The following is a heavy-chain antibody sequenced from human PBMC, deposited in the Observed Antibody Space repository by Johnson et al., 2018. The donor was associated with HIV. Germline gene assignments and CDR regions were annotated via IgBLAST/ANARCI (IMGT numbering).Heavy chain of an antibody. J-gene: IGHJ3*02. CDR2: ISSNGGST. CDR3: AREGLIVGATLGAFDI. CDR1: GFTFSSYA. Sequence: MLLVESGGGVVQPGRSLRLSCAASGFTFSSYAMHWVRQAPGKGLEYVSAISSNGGSTYYANSVKGRFTISRDNSKNTLYLQMGSLRAEDMAVYYCAREGLIVGATLGAFDIWDQETMVTVSS. D-gene: IGHD1-26*01. V-gene: IGHV3-64*01.